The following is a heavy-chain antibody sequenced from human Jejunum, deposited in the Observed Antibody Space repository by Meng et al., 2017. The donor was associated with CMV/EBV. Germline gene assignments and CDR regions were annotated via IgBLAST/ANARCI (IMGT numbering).Heavy chain of an antibody. CDR1: GGSFSGYY. Sequence: QVDLPQWGAGLLKPSETLSLTCAVYGGSFSGYYWSWIRQPPGKGLEWIGEINHSRGTKYNPSLKSRVTISADTSKNQFSLKLTSVTAADTAVYYCARGNYDSSGYYLDYWGQGTLVTVSS. V-gene: IGHV4-34*01. D-gene: IGHD3-22*01. CDR3: ARGNYDSSGYYLDY. CDR2: INHSRGT. J-gene: IGHJ4*02.